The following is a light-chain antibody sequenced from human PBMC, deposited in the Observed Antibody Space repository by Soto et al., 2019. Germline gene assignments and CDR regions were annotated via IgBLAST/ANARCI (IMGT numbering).Light chain of an antibody. J-gene: IGKJ1*01. V-gene: IGKV1-5*03. CDR2: KAS. CDR3: HKYKSYST. Sequence: DIQMTQSPSTLSASVGDRVTITCRASQSISSWLAWYHQKPGKAPKLLIYKASSLQSGVQSRFSGSGTGTEFTLPISSMQPDEFATYYCHKYKSYSTFGQGTKVDIK. CDR1: QSISSW.